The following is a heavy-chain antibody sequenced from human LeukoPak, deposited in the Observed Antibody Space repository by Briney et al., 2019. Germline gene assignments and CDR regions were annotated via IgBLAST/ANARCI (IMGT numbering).Heavy chain of an antibody. Sequence: GGSLRLSCAASGFTFSSYSFNWVRQVPGKGLEWVSSITTTFYTYYTDSVKGRFTISRDNAKNSLYLQMNSLRAEDTAVYYCARVLYCSSTSCYGGPDAFDIWGQGTMVTVSS. CDR3: ARVLYCSSTSCYGGPDAFDI. V-gene: IGHV3-21*01. D-gene: IGHD2-2*01. CDR1: GFTFSSYS. CDR2: ITTTFYT. J-gene: IGHJ3*02.